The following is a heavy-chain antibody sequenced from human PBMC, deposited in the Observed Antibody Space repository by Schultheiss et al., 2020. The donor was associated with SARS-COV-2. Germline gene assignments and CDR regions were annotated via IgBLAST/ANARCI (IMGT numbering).Heavy chain of an antibody. V-gene: IGHV3-33*01. CDR3: ARDYYDSSGYSAVDY. Sequence: GESLKISCAASGFTFSSYGMHWVRQAPGKGLEWVAVIWYDGSNKYYADSVKGRFTISRDNSKNTLYLQMNSLRAEDTAVYYCARDYYDSSGYSAVDYWGQGTLVTVS. J-gene: IGHJ4*02. CDR2: IWYDGSNK. CDR1: GFTFSSYG. D-gene: IGHD3-22*01.